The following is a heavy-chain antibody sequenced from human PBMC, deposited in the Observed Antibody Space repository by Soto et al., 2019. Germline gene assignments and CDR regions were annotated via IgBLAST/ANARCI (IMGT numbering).Heavy chain of an antibody. V-gene: IGHV3-21*06. J-gene: IGHJ4*02. CDR3: ARESEDLTSNFDY. CDR2: ISSTTNYI. Sequence: GGSLRLSCAASGFTFTRYSMNGVRQAPGKGLEWVSSISSTTNYIYYGDSMKGRFTISRDNAKNSLYLEMNSLRAEDTAVYYCARESEDLTSNFDYWGQGTLVTVSS. CDR1: GFTFTRYS.